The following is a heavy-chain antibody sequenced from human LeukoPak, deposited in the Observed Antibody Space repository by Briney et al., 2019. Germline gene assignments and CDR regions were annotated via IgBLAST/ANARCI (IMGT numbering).Heavy chain of an antibody. D-gene: IGHD5-18*01. CDR1: GGSISNANDY. CDR3: AGGTRLRGYTYGPPFDY. V-gene: IGHV4-61*02. CDR2: IYTGGST. Sequence: SQTLSLTCTVSGGSISNANDYWSWIRQPAGKGLEWLGRIYTGGSTIYNPSLRSRLTMSVDTSKNQFSLNLSSVTAADTAVYYCAGGTRLRGYTYGPPFDYWGQGTLITVSS. J-gene: IGHJ4*02.